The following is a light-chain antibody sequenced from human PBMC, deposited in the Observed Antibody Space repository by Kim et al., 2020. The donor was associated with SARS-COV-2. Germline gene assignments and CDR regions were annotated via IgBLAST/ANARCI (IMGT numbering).Light chain of an antibody. J-gene: IGLJ2*01. V-gene: IGLV3-10*01. CDR1: ALPKKY. CDR2: EDS. CDR3: YSPDSSGNHRGV. Sequence: SYELTQPPSVSVSPGHTARITCSGDALPKKYAYWYQQKSGQAPVLVIYEDSKRPSGIPERFSGSSSGTMATLTISGAQVEDEADYYCYSPDSSGNHRGVF.